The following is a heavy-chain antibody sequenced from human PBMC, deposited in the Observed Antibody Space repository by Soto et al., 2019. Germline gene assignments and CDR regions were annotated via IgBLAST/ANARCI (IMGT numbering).Heavy chain of an antibody. D-gene: IGHD3-10*01. CDR3: ARDPYYFGPGIPRNAMDV. J-gene: IGHJ6*02. CDR1: GGSFSGYY. Sequence: KPSETLSLTCAVFGGSFSGYYWSWIRQSPETGLEWIGEINHSGSTNYNPSLSSRVTISVDASRNRFSLKLTSVTATDTAIYYCARDPYYFGPGIPRNAMDVWGQGTTVTVSS. CDR2: INHSGST. V-gene: IGHV4-34*01.